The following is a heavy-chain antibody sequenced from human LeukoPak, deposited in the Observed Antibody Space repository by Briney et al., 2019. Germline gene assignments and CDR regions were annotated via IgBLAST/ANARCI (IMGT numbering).Heavy chain of an antibody. CDR1: GLNFSSRW. J-gene: IGHJ4*02. CDR2: KKEDGSEK. V-gene: IGHV3-7*03. CDR3: ARDSGWWRFDF. Sequence: PGGSLRLSCAASGLNFSSRWMNWVRQAPGQGLEWVASKKEDGSEKHYVDSVKGRFTISRDNGKNSLYLQMNSLRAEDTAVYYCARDSGWWRFDFWGQGTLVTVSS. D-gene: IGHD6-13*01.